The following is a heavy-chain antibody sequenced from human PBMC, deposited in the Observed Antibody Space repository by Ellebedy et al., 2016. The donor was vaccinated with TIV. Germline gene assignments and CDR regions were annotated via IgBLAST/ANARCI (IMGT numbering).Heavy chain of an antibody. V-gene: IGHV1-18*01. CDR1: GYTFTSYG. D-gene: IGHD3-3*01. Sequence: ASVKVSCKASGYTFTSYGISWVRQAPGQGLEWMGWISAYNGNTNYAQKFQGRVTMTTDTSTSTAYMELRSLRSDDTAVYYCARAGYDFWSGYYTDWYFDLWGRGTLVTVSS. CDR2: ISAYNGNT. J-gene: IGHJ2*01. CDR3: ARAGYDFWSGYYTDWYFDL.